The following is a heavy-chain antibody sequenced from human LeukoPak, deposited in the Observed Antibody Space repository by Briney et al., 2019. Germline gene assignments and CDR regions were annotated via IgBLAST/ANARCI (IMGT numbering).Heavy chain of an antibody. V-gene: IGHV1-2*02. CDR2: INPNSGGT. CDR1: GYTFTGYY. Sequence: GASVKVSCKASGYTFTGYYMHWVRQAPGQGLEWMGWINPNSGGTNYAQKFQGRVTMTRDTSISTAYMELSRLRSDDTAVYYCARVYDFWSGYPEDYWGQGTLVTVSS. D-gene: IGHD3-3*01. J-gene: IGHJ4*02. CDR3: ARVYDFWSGYPEDY.